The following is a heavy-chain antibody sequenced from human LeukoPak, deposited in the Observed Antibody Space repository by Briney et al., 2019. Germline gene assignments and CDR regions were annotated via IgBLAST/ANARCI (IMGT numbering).Heavy chain of an antibody. CDR2: MNPKSGNT. CDR1: GYTCTNYD. V-gene: IGHV1-8*01. D-gene: IGHD3-3*01. J-gene: IGHJ6*02. Sequence: ASVKVSCKASGYTCTNYDIHWVRQGTVQGLEWMGWMNPKSGNTGYAQRFQGRVTMTANTSITTAYMDLRSLKSDDTAIYYCTRGRGFLEGLAVWGQGTTVTVFS. CDR3: TRGRGFLEGLAV.